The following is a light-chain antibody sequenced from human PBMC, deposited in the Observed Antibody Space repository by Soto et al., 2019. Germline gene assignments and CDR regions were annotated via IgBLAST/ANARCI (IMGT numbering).Light chain of an antibody. CDR1: QSVSSSY. V-gene: IGKV3-20*01. CDR2: AAS. CDR3: QQYGSSPQPIT. J-gene: IGKJ5*01. Sequence: EIVLTQSPDTLSLSPGERATLSCRASQSVSSSYLAWYQQKPGQAPRLLIYAASTRATGIPDRFSGSGSGTDFTLTINRLEPEDFAVYYCQQYGSSPQPITFGQGTRLEIK.